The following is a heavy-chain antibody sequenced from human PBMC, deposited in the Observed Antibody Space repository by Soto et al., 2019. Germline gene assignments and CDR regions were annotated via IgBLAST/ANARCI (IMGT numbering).Heavy chain of an antibody. V-gene: IGHV3-23*01. D-gene: IGHD6-13*01. J-gene: IGHJ4*02. Sequence: GGPLRLSCAASGFTFSSYAMSWVRQAPGKGLEWVSAISGSGGSTYYADSVKGRFTISRDNSKNTLYLQMNSLRAEDTAVYYCAKVGSSWTLPDYFDYWGQGTLVTVSS. CDR1: GFTFSSYA. CDR2: ISGSGGST. CDR3: AKVGSSWTLPDYFDY.